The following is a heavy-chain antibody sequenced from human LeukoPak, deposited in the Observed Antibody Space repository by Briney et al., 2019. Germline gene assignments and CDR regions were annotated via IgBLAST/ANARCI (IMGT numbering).Heavy chain of an antibody. CDR1: GYTFTFYD. Sequence: ASVKVSCKASGYTFTFYDIQWVRQAAGQGLEWMGWMNPHSGNIGYAQRFLGRITLTRNTSTSMAYMELTSLKSEDTAVYYCARGRRDVFDIWGQGTTVTVS. J-gene: IGHJ3*02. CDR2: MNPHSGNI. V-gene: IGHV1-8*03. CDR3: ARGRRDVFDI.